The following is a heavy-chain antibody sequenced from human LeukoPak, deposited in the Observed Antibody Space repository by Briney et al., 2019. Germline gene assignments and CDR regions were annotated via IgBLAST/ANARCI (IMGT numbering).Heavy chain of an antibody. CDR2: INPTSGNT. J-gene: IGHJ5*02. CDR3: ARARRDIGYDGWFDP. CDR1: GFTFTDYY. V-gene: IGHV1-2*02. Sequence: ASVKVSCKASGFTFTDYYIHWVRQAPGQGLEWMGWINPTSGNTNSAQKFQGRVTMTRDTSISTAYMELTRLRSDDTAMYYCARARRDIGYDGWFDPWGQGTLVTVSS. D-gene: IGHD5-12*01.